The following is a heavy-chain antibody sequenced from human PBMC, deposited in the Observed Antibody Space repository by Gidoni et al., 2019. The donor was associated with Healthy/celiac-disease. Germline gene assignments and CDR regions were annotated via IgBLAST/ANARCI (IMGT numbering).Heavy chain of an antibody. CDR2: IYSGGST. CDR1: GFTVSRNY. V-gene: IGHV3-53*01. Sequence: EVQLVESGGGLIQPGGSLRLSCAASGFTVSRNYMSWVRQAPGKGLEWVSVIYSGGSTYYADSVKGRFTISRDNSKNTLYLQMNSLRAEDTAVYYCARIDYGDYVVRWYFDLWGRGTLVTVSS. D-gene: IGHD4-17*01. J-gene: IGHJ2*01. CDR3: ARIDYGDYVVRWYFDL.